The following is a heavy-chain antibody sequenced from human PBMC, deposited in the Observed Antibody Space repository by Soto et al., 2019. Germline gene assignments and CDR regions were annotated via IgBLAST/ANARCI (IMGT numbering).Heavy chain of an antibody. CDR1: GGSISSSRFH. CDR3: ARRERAAGTDWWFDP. Sequence: QLQLQESGPGLVKPSETLPLTCTVSGGSISSSRFHWGWIRQPPRKGLEWIGCIYYSGSTYYSPSLKSRVTITVDTPKNQFSPKLSSVTAADTAVYYCARRERAAGTDWWFDPWGQGTLVTVSS. CDR2: IYYSGST. J-gene: IGHJ5*02. V-gene: IGHV4-39*01. D-gene: IGHD6-13*01.